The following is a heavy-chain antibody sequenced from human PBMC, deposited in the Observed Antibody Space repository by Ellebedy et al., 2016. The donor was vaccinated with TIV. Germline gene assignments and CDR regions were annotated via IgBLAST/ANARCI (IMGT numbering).Heavy chain of an antibody. V-gene: IGHV4-34*01. Sequence: SQTLSLTCAVYNGSFNGYFWTWLRQPPGKGLEWIGEINPSGTTNYNPSLKGRLTISVDTPKKQFSLRLTSVTAADTALYYCARARGQYLYGSGSYFTNWGQGIMVAVSS. CDR3: ARARGQYLYGSGSYFTN. CDR1: NGSFNGYF. J-gene: IGHJ4*02. D-gene: IGHD3-10*01. CDR2: INPSGTT.